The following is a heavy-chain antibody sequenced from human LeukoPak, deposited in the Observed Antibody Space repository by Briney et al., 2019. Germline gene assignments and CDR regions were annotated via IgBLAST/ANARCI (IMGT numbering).Heavy chain of an antibody. Sequence: GASVKVSCKVSGYTLTKLSMHWVRQAPGKGLEWMGGFDPEDGETIYAQKFQGRVTMTEDTSTDTAYMELSSLRSEDTAVYYCATMVPVDTAMVTLPFDYWGQGTLVTVSS. CDR2: FDPEDGET. D-gene: IGHD5-18*01. J-gene: IGHJ4*02. V-gene: IGHV1-24*01. CDR1: GYTLTKLS. CDR3: ATMVPVDTAMVTLPFDY.